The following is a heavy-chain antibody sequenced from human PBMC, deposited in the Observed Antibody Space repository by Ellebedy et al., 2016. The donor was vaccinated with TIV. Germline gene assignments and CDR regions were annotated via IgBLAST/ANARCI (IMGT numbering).Heavy chain of an antibody. CDR2: INHSGST. J-gene: IGHJ3*02. CDR3: ARVMVRGVIITSPDAFDI. V-gene: IGHV4-34*01. Sequence: SETLSLTXAVYGGSFSGYYWSWIRQPPGKGLEWIGEINHSGSTNYNPSLKSRVTMSVDTSKNQFSLKLSSVTAADTAVYYCARVMVRGVIITSPDAFDIWGQGTMVTVSS. D-gene: IGHD3-10*01. CDR1: GGSFSGYY.